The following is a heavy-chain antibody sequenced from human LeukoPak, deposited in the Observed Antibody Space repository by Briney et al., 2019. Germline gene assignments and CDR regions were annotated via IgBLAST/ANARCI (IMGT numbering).Heavy chain of an antibody. CDR1: GGSISSYY. J-gene: IGHJ6*02. Sequence: SETLSLTCTVPGGSISSYYWSWIRQPPGKGLEWIGYIYYSGSTNYNPSLKSRVTISVGTSKNQCSLKLSSVTAADTAVYYCARVTTVTSYYYYYGMDVWGQGTTVTVSS. D-gene: IGHD4-11*01. CDR2: IYYSGST. CDR3: ARVTTVTSYYYYYGMDV. V-gene: IGHV4-59*01.